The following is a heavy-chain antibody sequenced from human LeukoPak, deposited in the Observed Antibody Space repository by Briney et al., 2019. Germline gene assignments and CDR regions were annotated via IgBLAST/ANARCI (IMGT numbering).Heavy chain of an antibody. J-gene: IGHJ4*02. CDR1: GGTFSSYA. D-gene: IGHD3-9*01. CDR3: ARVVLAAHYDILTGYYNADYFDY. Sequence: ASVKVSCKASGGTFSSYAISWVRQAPGQGLEWMGGTIPIFGTANYAQKFQGRVTITTDESTGTAYMELSSLRSEDTAVYYCARVVLAAHYDILTGYYNADYFDYWGQGTLVTVSS. V-gene: IGHV1-69*05. CDR2: TIPIFGTA.